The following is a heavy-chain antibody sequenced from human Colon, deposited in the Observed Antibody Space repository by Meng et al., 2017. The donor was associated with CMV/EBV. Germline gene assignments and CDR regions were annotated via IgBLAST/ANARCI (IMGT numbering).Heavy chain of an antibody. Sequence: QVQLVQSGAEGKKPGASVKVSCKASGYTFTSYGITWGRQAPGQGLEWLGWISAYNGNTNYAERFEGRVTMTTDTDTSTVFMELRSLTSDDTAEYYCARGEGYYDRWGQGTLVTVSS. CDR3: ARGEGYYDR. CDR1: GYTFTSYG. V-gene: IGHV1-18*01. D-gene: IGHD5-24*01. J-gene: IGHJ5*02. CDR2: ISAYNGNT.